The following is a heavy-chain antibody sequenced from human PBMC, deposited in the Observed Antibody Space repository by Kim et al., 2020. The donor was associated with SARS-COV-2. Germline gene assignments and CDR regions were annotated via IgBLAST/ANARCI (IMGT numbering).Heavy chain of an antibody. CDR2: INHSGST. J-gene: IGHJ6*02. V-gene: IGHV4-34*01. Sequence: SETLSLTCAVYGGSFSGYYWSWIRQPPGKGLEWIGEINHSGSTNYNPSLKSRVTISVDTSKNKFSLQLSSVTAADTAVYYCARGSWYYGSGSYYYYGMDVWGQGTTVTVSS. D-gene: IGHD3-10*01. CDR1: GGSFSGYY. CDR3: ARGSWYYGSGSYYYYGMDV.